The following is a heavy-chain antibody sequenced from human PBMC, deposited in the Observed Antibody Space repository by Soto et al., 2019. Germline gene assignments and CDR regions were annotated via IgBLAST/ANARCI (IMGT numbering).Heavy chain of an antibody. CDR1: GGSISSSSYY. V-gene: IGHV4-39*01. Sequence: PSETLSLTCTVSGGSISSSSYYWGWIRQPPGKGLEWIGSIYYSGSTYYNPSLKSRVTISVDTSKNQFSLKLSSVTAADTAVYYCARCLRFLEWRPLYIWFDPWGQGTLVTVSS. CDR3: ARCLRFLEWRPLYIWFDP. J-gene: IGHJ5*02. CDR2: IYYSGST. D-gene: IGHD3-3*01.